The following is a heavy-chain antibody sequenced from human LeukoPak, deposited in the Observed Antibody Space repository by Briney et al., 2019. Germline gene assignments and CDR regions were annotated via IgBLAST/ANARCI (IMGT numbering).Heavy chain of an antibody. CDR2: INSDGSST. CDR3: ARKNGLDY. V-gene: IGHV3-74*01. Sequence: GGSLRLSCAASGFTFSSYGMSWVRQPPGKGLVWVSRINSDGSSTSYADSVKGRFTISRDNAKNALYLRMNSLRAEDTAVYYCARKNGLDYWGQGTLVTVSS. J-gene: IGHJ4*02. CDR1: GFTFSSYG.